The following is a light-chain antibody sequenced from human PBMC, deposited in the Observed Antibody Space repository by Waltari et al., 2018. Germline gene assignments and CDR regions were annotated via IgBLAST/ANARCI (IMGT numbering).Light chain of an antibody. J-gene: IGLJ3*02. CDR3: ALYMGSGIWV. CDR2: KAN. Sequence: QPVVTQEPSLSVSPGGTVTLTCDLSSGSLSTTSYATWYQQTPGQPPRTLVYKANARSSGVPDRFSGSILGNTAALTITGAQADDESDYYCALYMGSGIWVFGGGTRLTVL. V-gene: IGLV8-61*01. CDR1: SGSLSTTSY.